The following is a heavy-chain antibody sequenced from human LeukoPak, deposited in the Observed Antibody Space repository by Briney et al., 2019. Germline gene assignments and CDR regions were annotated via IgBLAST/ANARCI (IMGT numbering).Heavy chain of an antibody. V-gene: IGHV1-69*13. J-gene: IGHJ4*02. Sequence: SVKVSCKASGGTFSSYAISWVRQAPGQGLEWMGGIIPIIGTANYAQKFQGRVTITADESTSTAYMELSSLRSEDTAVYYCARGVAEPTIFGRDWIEERNFDYWGQGTLVTVSS. D-gene: IGHD3-3*01. CDR3: ARGVAEPTIFGRDWIEERNFDY. CDR2: IIPIIGTA. CDR1: GGTFSSYA.